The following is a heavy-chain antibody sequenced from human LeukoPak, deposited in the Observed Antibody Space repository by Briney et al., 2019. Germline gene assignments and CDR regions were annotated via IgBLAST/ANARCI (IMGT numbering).Heavy chain of an antibody. V-gene: IGHV1-18*01. CDR2: ISAYNGHT. J-gene: IGHJ3*02. CDR3: ARDGNPHSESSSWANDAFDI. D-gene: IGHD6-13*01. Sequence: ASVKVSCKSSGYTFTSYGISWVRQAPGQGLEWMGWISAYNGHTNYAQKLQDRVTMTTDTSTTTAYMEVRSLRSDDTAVYYCARDGNPHSESSSWANDAFDIWGQGTIVTVSS. CDR1: GYTFTSYG.